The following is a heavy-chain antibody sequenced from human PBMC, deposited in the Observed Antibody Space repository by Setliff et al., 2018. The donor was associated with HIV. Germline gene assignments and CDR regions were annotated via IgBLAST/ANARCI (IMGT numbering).Heavy chain of an antibody. V-gene: IGHV4-59*01. D-gene: IGHD3-22*01. J-gene: IGHJ4*02. CDR3: AGADYSDTSGYYSNFDY. CDR2: VYYSGIT. Sequence: PSETLSLTCVVYGESFSGYYWSWIRQPPGKGLEWIGYVYYSGITNYNVSLKSRVTISVDTSKNQFSLKLRSVTAADTAVYYCAGADYSDTSGYYSNFDYWGQGTLVTVSS. CDR1: GESFSGYY.